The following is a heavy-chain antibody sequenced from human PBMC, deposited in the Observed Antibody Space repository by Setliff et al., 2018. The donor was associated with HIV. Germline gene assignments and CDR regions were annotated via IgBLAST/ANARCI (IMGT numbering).Heavy chain of an antibody. D-gene: IGHD6-19*01. CDR1: SYSIDSGYY. V-gene: IGHV4-38-2*02. J-gene: IGHJ3*01. CDR3: ARDRHYYHSGAYVGSRDSFDF. CDR2: VYHGGNT. Sequence: PSETLSLTCAVSSYSIDSGYYWAWIRQSPGRGPEWIGSVYHGGNTYYNPSLKSRVTISMDTSKNRFSLKLNSVTAADTAVYYCARDRHYYHSGAYVGSRDSFDFWGQGTMVTVSS.